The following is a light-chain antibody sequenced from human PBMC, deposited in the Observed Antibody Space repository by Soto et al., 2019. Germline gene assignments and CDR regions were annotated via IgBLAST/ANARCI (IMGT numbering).Light chain of an antibody. V-gene: IGLV2-8*01. J-gene: IGLJ1*01. CDR1: SIDVGGYNY. CDR3: SSYAGSSYV. Sequence: QSVLTQPPSASGSPGQSVTISCTGTSIDVGGYNYVSWYQQHPGKAPKLMIYEVSKRPSGVPDRFSGSKSGNTASLTVSGLQAEDEADYYCSSYAGSSYVFGTRTKVTVL. CDR2: EVS.